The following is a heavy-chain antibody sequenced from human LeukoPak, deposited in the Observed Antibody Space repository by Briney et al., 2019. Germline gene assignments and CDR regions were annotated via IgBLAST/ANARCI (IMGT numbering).Heavy chain of an antibody. V-gene: IGHV4-39*07. D-gene: IGHD3-22*01. Sequence: KPSETLSLTCTVSGGSISSSTYYWGWIRQPPGKGLEWIGRIYTSGNTNYNPSLKSRVTMSVDTSKNQFSLKLSSVTAADTAVYYCARNYYDNSGYKYAFDYWGQGTLVTVSS. J-gene: IGHJ4*02. CDR3: ARNYYDNSGYKYAFDY. CDR1: GGSISSSTYY. CDR2: IYTSGNT.